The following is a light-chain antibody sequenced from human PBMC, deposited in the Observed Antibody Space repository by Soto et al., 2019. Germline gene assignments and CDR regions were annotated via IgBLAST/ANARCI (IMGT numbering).Light chain of an antibody. Sequence: DIQMTQSPSSLSASVGDRATITCRASQSISSYLNWYQQKPGKAPKHLIYAASSLQSGVPSRFSGSGFGTDFTFTISSLQPEDFATYYCQQSYSTRWTFGQGTKVDIK. CDR3: QQSYSTRWT. CDR2: AAS. V-gene: IGKV1-39*01. J-gene: IGKJ1*01. CDR1: QSISSY.